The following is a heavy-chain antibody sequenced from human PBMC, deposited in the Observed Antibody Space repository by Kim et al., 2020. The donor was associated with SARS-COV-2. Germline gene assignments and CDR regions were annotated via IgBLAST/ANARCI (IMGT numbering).Heavy chain of an antibody. CDR2: VYYTGST. CDR3: ARHFLGTSIRFFGLFQFDY. Sequence: SETMSLTCTVSGGSISSSGYYWGWIRQPPGKGLEWIGSVYYTGSTYYNPSLKSRVTISVDTSKNQFSLKLSSVTAADTAVYYCARHFLGTSIRFFGLFQFDYWGEGTLVTVSS. J-gene: IGHJ4*02. CDR1: GGSISSSGYY. V-gene: IGHV4-39*01. D-gene: IGHD3-3*01.